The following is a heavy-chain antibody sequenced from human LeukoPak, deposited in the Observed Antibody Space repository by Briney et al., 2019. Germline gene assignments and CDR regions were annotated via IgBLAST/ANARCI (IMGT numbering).Heavy chain of an antibody. V-gene: IGHV3-48*04. Sequence: GGSLRLSCAASGFTFSSYSMNWVRQAPGKGLEWISYISTSSSSINYADSVRGRFTISRDNAKSSLYLEMNSLRAEDTALYYCARDRDWSFDYWGQGALVTVSS. CDR1: GFTFSSYS. CDR3: ARDRDWSFDY. J-gene: IGHJ4*02. CDR2: ISTSSSSI. D-gene: IGHD3/OR15-3a*01.